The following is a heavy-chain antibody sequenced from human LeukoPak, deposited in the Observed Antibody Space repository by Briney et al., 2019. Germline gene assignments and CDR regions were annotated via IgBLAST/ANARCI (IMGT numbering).Heavy chain of an antibody. CDR3: ARVGPGLLDGI. J-gene: IGHJ3*02. V-gene: IGHV3-21*01. CDR1: GFTFSSYS. Sequence: GGSLRLSCAASGFTFSSYSMNWVRQAPGKGLEWVSSISSSSSYIYYADSVKGRFTISRDNAKNSLYLQMNSLRAEDTAVYYCARVGPGLLDGIWGQGTMVTVSS. CDR2: ISSSSSYI. D-gene: IGHD3-10*01.